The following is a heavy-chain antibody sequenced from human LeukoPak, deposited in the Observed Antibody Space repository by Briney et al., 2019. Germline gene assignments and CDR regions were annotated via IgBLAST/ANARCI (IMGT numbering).Heavy chain of an antibody. J-gene: IGHJ6*03. V-gene: IGHV4-34*01. CDR1: GGSFSGYY. D-gene: IGHD5-18*01. Sequence: PSETLSLTCAVYGGSFSGYYWGWIRQSPGKGLEWIGEINHSGSTNYNPSLKSRVTISVDTSKNQFSLKLSSVTAADTAVYYCARGAPVDTAMVRWVHYYYMDVWGKGTTVTVSS. CDR2: INHSGST. CDR3: ARGAPVDTAMVRWVHYYYMDV.